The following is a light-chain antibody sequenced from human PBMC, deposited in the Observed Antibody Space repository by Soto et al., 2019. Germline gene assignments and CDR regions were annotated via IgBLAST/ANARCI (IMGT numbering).Light chain of an antibody. CDR3: LQYYTTLWT. J-gene: IGKJ1*01. Sequence: DIVMTQSPDSLAVSLGERATINCKSSQSVLHSSNNKNFLSWYQQKPGQPPKLLIYWASTRESGVPDRFSGSGSGTDFTLTISSLQAEDVAVYYCLQYYTTLWTFGQGTKVEIK. CDR2: WAS. V-gene: IGKV4-1*01. CDR1: QSVLHSSNNKNF.